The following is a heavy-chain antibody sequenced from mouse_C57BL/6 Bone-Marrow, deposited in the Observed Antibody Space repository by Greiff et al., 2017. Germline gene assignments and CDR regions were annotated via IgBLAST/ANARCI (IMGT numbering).Heavy chain of an antibody. J-gene: IGHJ2*01. V-gene: IGHV1-39*01. CDR1: GYSFTDYN. Sequence: QLQESGPELVKPGASVKISCKASGYSFTDYNMNWVKQSNGKSLEWIGVINPNYGTTSYNQKFKGKATLTVDQSSSTAYMQLTSLTSENSAVYYCARTGDYDGTDFDYWGQGTTLTVSS. D-gene: IGHD2-4*01. CDR2: INPNYGTT. CDR3: ARTGDYDGTDFDY.